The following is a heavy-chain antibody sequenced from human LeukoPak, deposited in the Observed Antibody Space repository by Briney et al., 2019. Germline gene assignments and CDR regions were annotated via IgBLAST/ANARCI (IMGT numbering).Heavy chain of an antibody. J-gene: IGHJ5*02. CDR1: GGSISPYY. D-gene: IGHD3-3*01. V-gene: IGHV4-34*01. Sequence: SSETLSLTCTFSGGSISPYYWSWIRQPPGKGLEWIGEINHSGSTNYNPSLKSRVTISVDTSKNQFSLKLSSVTAADTAVYYCARRKITIFGVAPFDPWGQGTLVTVSS. CDR2: INHSGST. CDR3: ARRKITIFGVAPFDP.